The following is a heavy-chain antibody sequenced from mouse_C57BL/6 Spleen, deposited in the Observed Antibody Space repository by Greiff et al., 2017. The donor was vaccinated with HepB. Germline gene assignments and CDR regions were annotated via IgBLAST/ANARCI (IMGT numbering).Heavy chain of an antibody. CDR3: ARSQYYFDY. CDR2: ISSGSSTI. V-gene: IGHV5-17*01. J-gene: IGHJ2*01. Sequence: EVQLQESGGGLVKPGGSLKLSCAASGFTFSDYGMHWVRQAPEKGLEWVAYISSGSSTIYYADTVKGRFTISRDNAKNTLFLQMTSLRSEDTAMYYCARSQYYFDYWGQGTTLTVSS. CDR1: GFTFSDYG.